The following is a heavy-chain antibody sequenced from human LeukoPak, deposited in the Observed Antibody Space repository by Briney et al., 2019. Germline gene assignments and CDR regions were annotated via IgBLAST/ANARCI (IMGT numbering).Heavy chain of an antibody. CDR3: AGGDGDYDYFDY. CDR2: ISSSSTTI. Sequence: PGGSLRLSCEASKFTFSLYNMNWVRQAPGKGLEWVSYISSSSTTIYYADSVKGRFTISRDNAKSSLFLQMNSLRDEDTAVYFCAGGDGDYDYFDYWGQGILVTVSS. D-gene: IGHD4-17*01. CDR1: KFTFSLYN. V-gene: IGHV3-48*02. J-gene: IGHJ4*02.